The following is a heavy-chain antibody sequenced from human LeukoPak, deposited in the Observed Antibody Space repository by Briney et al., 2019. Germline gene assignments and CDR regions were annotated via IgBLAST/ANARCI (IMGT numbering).Heavy chain of an antibody. Sequence: PGGSLRLSCEGSGFTFSAYDLSWVRQAQGQGLEWVAAISRNGSTPYYTASVKGRFTISRDNSKNTLFLQMNSLRAGDTAVYYCANLTPDSTTPTDFWGQGTLVTVSS. CDR3: ANLTPDSTTPTDF. CDR2: ISRNGSTP. D-gene: IGHD1-1*01. V-gene: IGHV3-23*01. J-gene: IGHJ4*02. CDR1: GFTFSAYD.